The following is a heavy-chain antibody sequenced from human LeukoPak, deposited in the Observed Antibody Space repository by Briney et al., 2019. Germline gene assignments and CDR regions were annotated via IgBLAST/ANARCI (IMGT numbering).Heavy chain of an antibody. CDR1: GFTFTDHY. CDR2: INGKRGDT. CDR3: ARDFDWGPDY. D-gene: IGHD3-9*01. Sequence: GASVKDSCKTSGFTFTDHYFHWVRQAPGQGLEWMGWINGKRGDTNYAQKFQDRVTMTRDTSISTFYIQLSSLTADDTAVYYCARDFDWGPDYWGQGTSVPVSS. J-gene: IGHJ4*02. V-gene: IGHV1-2*02.